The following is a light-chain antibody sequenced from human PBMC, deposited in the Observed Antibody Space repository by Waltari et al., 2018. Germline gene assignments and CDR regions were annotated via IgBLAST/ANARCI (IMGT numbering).Light chain of an antibody. CDR2: DVT. CDR1: SRDVGASQY. J-gene: IGLJ1*01. V-gene: IGLV2-11*01. CDR3: CSYAGTYTYV. Sequence: QSALTQPRSVSGSPGQSVTLSCTGTSRDVGASQYVSWFQQHPGGAPKLLIFDVTERPSGVPDRFSGSKSANTASLTISGLQPDDEADYYCCSYAGTYTYVFGPGTSVTVL.